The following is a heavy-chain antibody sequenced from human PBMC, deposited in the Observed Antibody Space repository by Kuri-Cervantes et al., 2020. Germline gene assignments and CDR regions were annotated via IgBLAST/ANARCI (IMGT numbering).Heavy chain of an antibody. J-gene: IGHJ4*02. Sequence: SGPTLVKPTQTLTLTCTFSGFSLSTRGMSVSWIRQPPGKALEWLARIDWDDDKHYSTSLKTRLTISKDTSKNQVVLTMTNMDPVDTATYYCAHRLKQQRNFDYWGQGTLVTVSS. CDR2: IDWDDDK. D-gene: IGHD6-13*01. CDR1: GFSLSTRGMS. CDR3: AHRLKQQRNFDY. V-gene: IGHV2-70*12.